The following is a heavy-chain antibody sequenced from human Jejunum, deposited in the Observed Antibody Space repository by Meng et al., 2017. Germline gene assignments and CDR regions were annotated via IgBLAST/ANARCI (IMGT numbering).Heavy chain of an antibody. CDR1: GCSFSNYW. J-gene: IGHJ4*02. D-gene: IGHD3-10*01. V-gene: IGHV5-51*01. Sequence: GESLMISCKGSGCSFSNYWIGWVRQMPGKGLEWMAIIYPGDSDTKYSPSIQGQVTISADKSISTAYLQWSSLKASDTAMYYCARHYYGSGSYPPDYWGQGTLVTVSS. CDR3: ARHYYGSGSYPPDY. CDR2: IYPGDSDT.